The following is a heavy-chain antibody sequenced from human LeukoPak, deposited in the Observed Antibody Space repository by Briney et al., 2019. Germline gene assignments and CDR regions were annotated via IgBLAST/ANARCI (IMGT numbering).Heavy chain of an antibody. Sequence: GGSLRLSCEASGFTCTDHDMHWVRQAPGKGLEWVANLKQDGSEKHFADSVKGRFTISRDNAENSLYLQMNSLRAEDTAMYYCARGTIAAPGTDYWGQGTLVTVSS. V-gene: IGHV3-7*01. J-gene: IGHJ4*02. D-gene: IGHD6-13*01. CDR1: GFTCTDHD. CDR2: LKQDGSEK. CDR3: ARGTIAAPGTDY.